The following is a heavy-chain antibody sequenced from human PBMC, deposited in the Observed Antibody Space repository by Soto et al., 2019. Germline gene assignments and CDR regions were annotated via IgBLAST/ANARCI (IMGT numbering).Heavy chain of an antibody. CDR2: ISYDGSNK. J-gene: IGHJ6*02. Sequence: QVQLVESGGGVVQPGRSLRLSWAASGFTFSSYAMHWVRQAPGKGLEWVAVISYDGSNKYYADSVKGRFTISRDNSKNTLYLQMNSLRAEDTAVYYCARVFKSDYVWGSYRPGYYYGMDVWGQGTTVTVSS. V-gene: IGHV3-30-3*01. CDR1: GFTFSSYA. CDR3: ARVFKSDYVWGSYRPGYYYGMDV. D-gene: IGHD3-16*02.